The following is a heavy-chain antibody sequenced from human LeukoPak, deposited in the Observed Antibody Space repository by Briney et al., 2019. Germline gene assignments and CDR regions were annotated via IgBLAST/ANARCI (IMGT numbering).Heavy chain of an antibody. Sequence: GGSLRLSCAASGFTFSSTWMSWVRQAPGKGLEWVANIHPDGSEGYPADSVKGRFTISRDNARNSLFLQMNSLRVEDTAVYYCASQSYARFDPWGQGTLVTVSS. D-gene: IGHD3-16*01. CDR1: GFTFSSTW. J-gene: IGHJ5*02. CDR2: IHPDGSEG. CDR3: ASQSYARFDP. V-gene: IGHV3-7*01.